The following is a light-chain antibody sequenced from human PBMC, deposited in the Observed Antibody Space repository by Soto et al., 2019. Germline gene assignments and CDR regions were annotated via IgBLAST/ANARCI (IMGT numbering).Light chain of an antibody. CDR3: QQRSNWPEFT. Sequence: EVVLTQSPSTLSVSPGDRATLSCRASQSVSRNLAWYQQKPGQAPRLLIYDASSRATGIPARFSGSGAGTDFTLTISSLEPEDFAVYYCQQRSNWPEFTFGPGTKVDIK. J-gene: IGKJ3*01. CDR2: DAS. CDR1: QSVSRN. V-gene: IGKV3-11*01.